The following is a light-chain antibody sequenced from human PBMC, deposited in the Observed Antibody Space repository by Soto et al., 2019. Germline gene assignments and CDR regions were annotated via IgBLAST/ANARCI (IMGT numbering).Light chain of an antibody. Sequence: QMTQSPSILSASVGDRVTLTCRASNRISIWLAWYQQKTGKAPKILIYKASSLERGVPSRFSGSGSGTEFTLTISSLQPDDFATYYCQQYSTYTPRTFGQGTKVDIK. J-gene: IGKJ1*01. CDR3: QQYSTYTPRT. CDR2: KAS. CDR1: NRISIW. V-gene: IGKV1-5*03.